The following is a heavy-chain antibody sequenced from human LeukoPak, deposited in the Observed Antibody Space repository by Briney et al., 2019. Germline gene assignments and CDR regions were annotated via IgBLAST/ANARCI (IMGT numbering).Heavy chain of an antibody. J-gene: IGHJ4*02. CDR1: GYTFTGYY. Sequence: ASVKVSCKASGYTFTGYYMHWVRQAPGQGLEWMGWISAYNGNTNYAQKLQGRVTMTTDTSTSTAYMELRSLRSDDTAVFYCARTAPWGGGYYYEFDYWGQGTLATVSS. CDR3: ARTAPWGGGYYYEFDY. CDR2: ISAYNGNT. V-gene: IGHV1-18*04. D-gene: IGHD3-22*01.